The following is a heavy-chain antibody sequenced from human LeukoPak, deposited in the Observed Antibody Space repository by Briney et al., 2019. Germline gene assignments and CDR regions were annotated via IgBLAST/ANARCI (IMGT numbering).Heavy chain of an antibody. D-gene: IGHD2-8*01. CDR2: ISGSGGTT. V-gene: IGHV3-23*01. Sequence: GGSLRLSCAASGFTLSSYAMSWVRQAPEKGLEWVSTISGSGGTTYYADSVKGRFTISRDNSKSTLYLQMNSLRAEDTAVYYCAKTLVLTVDAPFDYWGQGTLVTVSS. CDR3: AKTLVLTVDAPFDY. J-gene: IGHJ4*02. CDR1: GFTLSSYA.